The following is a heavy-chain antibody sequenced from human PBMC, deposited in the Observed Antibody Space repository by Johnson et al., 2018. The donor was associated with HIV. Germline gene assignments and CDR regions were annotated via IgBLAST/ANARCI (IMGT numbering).Heavy chain of an antibody. V-gene: IGHV3-23*04. J-gene: IGHJ3*02. CDR3: ARKVVVVAAAAGDAFDI. D-gene: IGHD2-15*01. Sequence: VLLVESGGGVVQPGGSLRLSCAASGFTFSSYAMSWVRQAPGKGLEWVSAISGSGVSAYYADSVKGRFTISRDNSKNTLYLQMNSLRAEDTAVYYCARKVVVVAAAAGDAFDIWGQGTMVTVSS. CDR1: GFTFSSYA. CDR2: ISGSGVSA.